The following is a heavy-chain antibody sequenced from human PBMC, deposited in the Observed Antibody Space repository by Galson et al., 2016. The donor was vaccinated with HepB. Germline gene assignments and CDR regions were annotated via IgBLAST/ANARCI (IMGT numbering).Heavy chain of an antibody. CDR2: ISYSENI. CDR1: GGSISSSNW. V-gene: IGHV4-4*02. J-gene: IGHJ4*02. D-gene: IGHD3-10*01. CDR3: VREIGGGSFDS. Sequence: SETLSLTCAVSGGSISSSNWWSWVRQPPGMGLEWVGNISYSENINYNPSLKSRATISIDTSKHHLSLKLTSVTVADTAVYFCVREIGGGSFDSWGQGTLVTVST.